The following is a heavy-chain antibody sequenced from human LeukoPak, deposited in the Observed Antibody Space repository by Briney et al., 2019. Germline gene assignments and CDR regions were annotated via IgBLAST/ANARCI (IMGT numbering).Heavy chain of an antibody. CDR2: IYYDGSNI. Sequence: GGSLRLSCAASEFTFTTYGMHWVRQAPGKGLEWVAFIYYDGSNIYYADYVKGRFTISRDIPKNTLYLQMDSLRAEDTAIYYCARDWKTNSFDYWGQGTLVTVSS. J-gene: IGHJ4*02. CDR1: EFTFTTYG. V-gene: IGHV3-33*01. CDR3: ARDWKTNSFDY. D-gene: IGHD1-1*01.